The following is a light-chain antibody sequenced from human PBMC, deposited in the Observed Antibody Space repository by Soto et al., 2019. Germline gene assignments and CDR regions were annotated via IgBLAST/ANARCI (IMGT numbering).Light chain of an antibody. CDR1: ENINKW. CDR3: QHYKISTRYS. J-gene: IGKJ2*03. Sequence: IQMTQSPSTLSASVGDRVTITFRASENINKWLAWYQQRPGTVPKLLIYQASNLESGVPARFSGSGSGTDFTLTISSLQPEDFATYYCQHYKISTRYSFGQGTKVDIK. V-gene: IGKV1-5*03. CDR2: QAS.